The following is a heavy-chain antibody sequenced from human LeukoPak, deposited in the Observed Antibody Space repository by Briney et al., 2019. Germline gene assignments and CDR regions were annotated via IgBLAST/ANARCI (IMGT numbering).Heavy chain of an antibody. CDR1: GFTFDDYA. CDR3: AKGGHDGYYYYYMDV. J-gene: IGHJ6*03. Sequence: GGSLRLSRAASGFTFDDYAMHWVRQAPGKGLEWVSGISWNSGSIGYADSVKGRFTISRDNAKNSLYLQMNSLRAEDMALYYCAKGGHDGYYYYYMDVWGKGTTVTVSS. CDR2: ISWNSGSI. V-gene: IGHV3-9*03.